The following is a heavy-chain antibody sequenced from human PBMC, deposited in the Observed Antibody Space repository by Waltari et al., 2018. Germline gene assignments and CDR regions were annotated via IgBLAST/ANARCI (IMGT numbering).Heavy chain of an antibody. CDR2: MNPNSGNT. CDR1: GYTFTSYD. Sequence: QVQLVQSGAEVKKPGASVKVSCKASGYTFTSYDINWVRQATGQGLEWMGWMNPNSGNTGYAQKFQGRVTMTRNTSISTAYMELSSLRSEDTAVYYCASAHCTNGVCYSLYYYGMDVWGQGTTVTVSS. CDR3: ASAHCTNGVCYSLYYYGMDV. D-gene: IGHD2-8*01. J-gene: IGHJ6*02. V-gene: IGHV1-8*01.